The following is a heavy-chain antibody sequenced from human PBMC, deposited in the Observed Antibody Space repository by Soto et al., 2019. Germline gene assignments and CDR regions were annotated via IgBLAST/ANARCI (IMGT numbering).Heavy chain of an antibody. CDR2: IYSGGST. V-gene: IGHV3-53*01. J-gene: IGHJ6*02. CDR1: GFTVSSNY. Sequence: PGGSLRLSCAASGFTVSSNYMSWVRQAPGKGLEWVSVIYSGGSTYYADSVKGRFTISRDNSKNTLYLQMNSLRAEDTAVYYCARGPPYSSSSGVYYYYTVMDAWGQGTTVPVSS. CDR3: ARGPPYSSSSGVYYYYTVMDA. D-gene: IGHD6-6*01.